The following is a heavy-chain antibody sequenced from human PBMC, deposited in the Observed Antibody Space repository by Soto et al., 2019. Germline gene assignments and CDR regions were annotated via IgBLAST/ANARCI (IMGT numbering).Heavy chain of an antibody. CDR1: GGSISSGGYY. V-gene: IGHV4-31*03. J-gene: IGHJ4*02. D-gene: IGHD5-18*01. CDR2: IYYSGST. CDR3: ARSLADTAMVDFDY. Sequence: LSLTCTVSGGSISSGGYYWSWIRQHPGKGLEWIGYIYYSGSTYYNPSLKSRVTISVDTSKNQFSLKLSSVTAADTAVYYCARSLADTAMVDFDYWGQGTLVTVSS.